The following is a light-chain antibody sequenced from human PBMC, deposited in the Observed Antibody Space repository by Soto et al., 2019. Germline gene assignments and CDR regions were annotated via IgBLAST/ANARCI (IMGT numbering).Light chain of an antibody. J-gene: IGKJ2*01. CDR3: QHSSTWPPMYT. Sequence: EIVLTQSPATLSLSPGERATLSCRASQSVSSYLAWYQQKPGQAPRLLIYDASNRATGIPARFSGSGSGTDFTLTISSLEPDDVAVYYCQHSSTWPPMYTVGQGTKLEIK. CDR1: QSVSSY. V-gene: IGKV3-11*01. CDR2: DAS.